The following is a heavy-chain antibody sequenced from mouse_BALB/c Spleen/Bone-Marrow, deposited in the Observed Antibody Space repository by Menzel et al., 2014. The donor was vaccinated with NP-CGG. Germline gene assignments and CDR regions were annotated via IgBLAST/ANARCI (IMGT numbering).Heavy chain of an antibody. V-gene: IGHV1S56*01. D-gene: IGHD2-4*01. CDR1: GYTFTSYY. CDR3: AIYYDYSWYFDV. Sequence: QVQLQQSGPELVKPGASVKMSCKASGYTFTSYYIHWVEQRPGQGLEWIGWIYPGDGSTKYNEKFKGKTTLTADKSSSTAYMLLSSLTSEDSAIYFCAIYYDYSWYFDVWGAGTTVTVSS. J-gene: IGHJ1*01. CDR2: IYPGDGST.